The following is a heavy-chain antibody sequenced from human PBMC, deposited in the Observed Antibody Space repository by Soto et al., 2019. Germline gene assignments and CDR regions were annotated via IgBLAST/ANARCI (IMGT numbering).Heavy chain of an antibody. Sequence: QVQLVQSGAEVKKPGSSVKVSCTASGGPFSSYAINWVRQAPGQGLEWMGVITPMFGAPHYAQNFKGRITITADKSTNTAYMELSSLTSGDTAVYFCARVLNGRWFDPWGQGTLVTVSS. CDR1: GGPFSSYA. CDR3: ARVLNGRWFDP. J-gene: IGHJ5*02. CDR2: ITPMFGAP. V-gene: IGHV1-69*06. D-gene: IGHD4-17*01.